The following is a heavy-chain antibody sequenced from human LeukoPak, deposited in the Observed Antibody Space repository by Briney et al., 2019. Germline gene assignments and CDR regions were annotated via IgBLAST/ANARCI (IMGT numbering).Heavy chain of an antibody. CDR1: GYTFTGYY. CDR2: INPNSGGT. D-gene: IGHD3-9*01. Sequence: ASVKVSCKASGYTFTGYYIHWVRQAPGQGLEWMGWINPNSGGTNYAQKFQGRVTMTRDTSISTAYMELSRLRSDDTAVYYCARTTRYFDWLDKYYFDYWGQRTLVTVSS. J-gene: IGHJ4*02. CDR3: ARTTRYFDWLDKYYFDY. V-gene: IGHV1-2*02.